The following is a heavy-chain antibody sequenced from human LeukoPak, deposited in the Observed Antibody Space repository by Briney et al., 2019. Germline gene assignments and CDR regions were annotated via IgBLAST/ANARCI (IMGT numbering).Heavy chain of an antibody. CDR2: IYTSGST. Sequence: PSETLSLTCTVSGGSVSSYYWSWIRQPAGKGLEWIGRIYTSGSTNYNPSLKSRVTMSVDTSKNQFSLKLSSVTAADTAVYYCARVFSSGWYELGGHWFDPWGQGTLVTVSS. D-gene: IGHD6-19*01. CDR1: GGSVSSYY. V-gene: IGHV4-4*07. J-gene: IGHJ5*02. CDR3: ARVFSSGWYELGGHWFDP.